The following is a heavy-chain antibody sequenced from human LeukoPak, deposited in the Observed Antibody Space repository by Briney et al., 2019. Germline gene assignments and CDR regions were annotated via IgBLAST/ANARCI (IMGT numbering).Heavy chain of an antibody. CDR3: ASRRQYCSTTSCSATFDI. CDR1: GYTFTTYA. CDR2: INAGNGNT. J-gene: IGHJ3*02. Sequence: ASVKVSCKASGYTFTTYAMHWVRQAPGKRLEGMGWINAGNGNTKYSQKFQGRVTITRDTSASTAYMELSSLRSEDTAVYYCASRRQYCSTTSCSATFDIWGQGTMVTVSS. D-gene: IGHD2-2*01. V-gene: IGHV1-3*01.